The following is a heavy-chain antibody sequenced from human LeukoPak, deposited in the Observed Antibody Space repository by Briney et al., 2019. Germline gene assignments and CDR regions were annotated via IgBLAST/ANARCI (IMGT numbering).Heavy chain of an antibody. CDR2: IYYSGST. J-gene: IGHJ4*02. Sequence: SETLSLTCTVSGVSISSGDYYWSWIRQPPGKGLEWIGYIYYSGSTYYNPSLKSRVTISVDTSKNQFSLKLSSVTAADTAVYYCARDGGRDSSGYHYWGQGTLVTVSS. V-gene: IGHV4-30-4*08. CDR3: ARDGGRDSSGYHY. D-gene: IGHD3-22*01. CDR1: GVSISSGDYY.